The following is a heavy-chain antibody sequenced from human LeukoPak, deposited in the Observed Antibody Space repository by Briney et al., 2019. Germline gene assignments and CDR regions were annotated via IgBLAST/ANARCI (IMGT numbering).Heavy chain of an antibody. J-gene: IGHJ4*02. D-gene: IGHD2-2*01. V-gene: IGHV1-18*01. CDR1: GYTFTSYG. Sequence: ASVKVSCKASGYTFTSYGISWVRQAPGQGLEWMGWISAYNGNTNYAQKLQGRVTMTTDTSTSTAYMELRSLRSDDTAVYCCARAGGYCSSTSCYPSGYWGQGTLVTVSS. CDR2: ISAYNGNT. CDR3: ARAGGYCSSTSCYPSGY.